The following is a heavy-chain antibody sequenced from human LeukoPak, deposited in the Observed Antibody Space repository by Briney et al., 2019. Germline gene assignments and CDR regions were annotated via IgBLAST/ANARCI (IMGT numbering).Heavy chain of an antibody. J-gene: IGHJ4*02. Sequence: ASVKVSCKTSGYTFTGSYLHWVRQVPGQGLEWMGWTNPSTGGTKSAQQFEGGVTMTRDTSNTTGYLELRSLRLDDTATYYCARGGAFCSITTCHEFDHWGQGTLVIVSS. CDR1: GYTFTGSY. D-gene: IGHD2-2*01. CDR2: TNPSTGGT. V-gene: IGHV1-2*02. CDR3: ARGGAFCSITTCHEFDH.